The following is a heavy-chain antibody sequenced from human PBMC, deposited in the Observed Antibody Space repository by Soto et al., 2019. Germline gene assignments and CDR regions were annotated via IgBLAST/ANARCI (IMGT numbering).Heavy chain of an antibody. CDR1: GYTFTSYG. Sequence: ASVNVSCKASGYTFTSYGISWVRQAPGQGLEWMGWISAYNGNTNYAQKLQGRVTMTTDTSTSTAYMELRSLRSDDTAVYYCAREGGYYDSSGSGWFDPWGQGTLVTVSS. CDR3: AREGGYYDSSGSGWFDP. V-gene: IGHV1-18*01. J-gene: IGHJ5*02. CDR2: ISAYNGNT. D-gene: IGHD3-22*01.